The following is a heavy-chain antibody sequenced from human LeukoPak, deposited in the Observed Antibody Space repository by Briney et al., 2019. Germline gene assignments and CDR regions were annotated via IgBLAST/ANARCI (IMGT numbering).Heavy chain of an antibody. J-gene: IGHJ4*02. CDR2: ISAYNGNT. CDR1: GYTFTSYG. CDR3: ARTLLRFLEWLRNVDFDY. Sequence: GASVKVSCKASGYTFTSYGISWVRQAPGQGLEWMGWISAYNGNTNYAQKLQGRVTMTTDTSTSTAYMELRSLGSDDTAVYYCARTLLRFLEWLRNVDFDYWGQGTLVTVSS. D-gene: IGHD3-3*01. V-gene: IGHV1-18*01.